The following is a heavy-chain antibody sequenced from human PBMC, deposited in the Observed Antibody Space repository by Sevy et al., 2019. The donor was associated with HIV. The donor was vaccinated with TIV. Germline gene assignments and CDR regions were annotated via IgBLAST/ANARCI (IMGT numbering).Heavy chain of an antibody. D-gene: IGHD3-22*01. Sequence: ASVKVSCKVSGYTLTEFSMHWVRQAPGKGLEWMATSDPEDDETIYAQKFQGRVTMAEDTSTDTVYMELSSLRSEDTAVYYCATTKDYYESSGYPFDYWGQGTLVTVSS. J-gene: IGHJ4*02. CDR2: SDPEDDET. CDR3: ATTKDYYESSGYPFDY. CDR1: GYTLTEFS. V-gene: IGHV1-24*01.